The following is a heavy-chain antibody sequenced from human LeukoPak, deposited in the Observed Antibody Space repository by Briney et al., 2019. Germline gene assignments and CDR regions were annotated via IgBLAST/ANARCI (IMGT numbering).Heavy chain of an antibody. CDR1: GDSVSSNSAA. D-gene: IGHD6-19*01. CDR3: ARDRGVAVARAFDY. CDR2: TYYRSKWYD. J-gene: IGHJ4*02. V-gene: IGHV6-1*01. Sequence: SQTLSLTCAISGDSVSSNSAAWNWVRQSPSRGLEWLGRTYYRSKWYDDYAVSVKSRITINPDTSKNQFSLHLNSVTPEDTAVYYCARDRGVAVARAFDYWGQGTLVTVSP.